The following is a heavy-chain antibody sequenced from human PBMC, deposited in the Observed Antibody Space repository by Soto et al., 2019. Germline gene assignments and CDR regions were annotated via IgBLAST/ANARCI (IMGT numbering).Heavy chain of an antibody. D-gene: IGHD3-3*01. Sequence: QVQLVQSGAEVKKPGSSVKVSCKASGGTFSTYAISWVRQAPGQGLEWMGGIIPIFGTATYAQKFQGRVTITADESTSTAYMELSSLRSEDTAVYYCAREIFGVIISGGRDVFAIWGQGTMVTVSS. CDR2: IIPIFGTA. V-gene: IGHV1-69*01. J-gene: IGHJ3*02. CDR1: GGTFSTYA. CDR3: AREIFGVIISGGRDVFAI.